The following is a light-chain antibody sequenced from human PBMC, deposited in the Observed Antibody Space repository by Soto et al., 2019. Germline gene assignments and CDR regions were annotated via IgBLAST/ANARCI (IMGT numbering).Light chain of an antibody. J-gene: IGKJ4*01. Sequence: EIVSTQSPGTLSLSPGERATLSCRASQSVSSSYLAWYQKKPGQAPRILIYGASSRATGIPDRFSGSVSGTDFNLTISRLETEDFAVYECQQYGSSTLTFGGGTKVEI. CDR3: QQYGSSTLT. CDR2: GAS. V-gene: IGKV3-20*01. CDR1: QSVSSSY.